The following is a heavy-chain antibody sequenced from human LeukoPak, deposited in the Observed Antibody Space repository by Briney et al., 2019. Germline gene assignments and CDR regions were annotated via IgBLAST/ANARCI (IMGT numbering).Heavy chain of an antibody. D-gene: IGHD5-12*01. CDR2: IIPIFGTA. CDR1: GGTFSSYA. CDR3: ARETAPLVVATTDAFDI. J-gene: IGHJ3*02. Sequence: SVKVSCKASGGTFSSYAISWVRQAPGQGLEWMGRIIPIFGTANYAQKFQGRVTITTDESTSTAYMELSSLRAEDTAVYYCARETAPLVVATTDAFDIWGQGTMVTVSS. V-gene: IGHV1-69*05.